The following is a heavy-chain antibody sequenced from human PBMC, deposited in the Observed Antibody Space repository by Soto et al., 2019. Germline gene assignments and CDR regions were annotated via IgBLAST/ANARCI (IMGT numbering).Heavy chain of an antibody. CDR1: GFTFSSYA. J-gene: IGHJ3*02. Sequence: EVQLLESGGGLVQPGGSLRLSCAASGFTFSSYAMSWVRQAPGKGLEWVSAISGSGGSTYYADSVKGRFTISRDNSKKTLHLQMHSLRAEHTAVYYCAKSGTGGRRDAFDIWGQGTMVTVSS. D-gene: IGHD7-27*01. CDR3: AKSGTGGRRDAFDI. V-gene: IGHV3-23*01. CDR2: ISGSGGST.